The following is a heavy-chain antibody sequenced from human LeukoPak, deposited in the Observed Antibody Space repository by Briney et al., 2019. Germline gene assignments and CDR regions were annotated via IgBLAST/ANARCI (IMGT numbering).Heavy chain of an antibody. CDR2: INPNSGGT. V-gene: IGHV1-2*02. J-gene: IGHJ6*03. CDR1: GYTFTGCY. D-gene: IGHD2-8*01. Sequence: ASVKVSCRASGYTFTGCYMHWVRQAPGQGLEWMGWINPNSGGTNYAQKFQGRVTMTRDTSISTAYMELSRLRSDDTAVYYCAREIRDCTNGVCYTNYYYYYMDVWGKGTTVTVSS. CDR3: AREIRDCTNGVCYTNYYYYYMDV.